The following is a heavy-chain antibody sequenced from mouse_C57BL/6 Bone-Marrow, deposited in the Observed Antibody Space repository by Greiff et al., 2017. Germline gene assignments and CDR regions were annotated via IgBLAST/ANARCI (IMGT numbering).Heavy chain of an antibody. Sequence: EVMLVESGGGLVQPGGSLKLSCAASGFTFSDYYMYWVRQTPEKRLEWVAYISNGGGSTYYPDTVKGRFTISRDNAKNTLYLQMSRLKSEDTAMYYCARQIYYYAMDYWGQGTSVTVSS. J-gene: IGHJ4*01. CDR1: GFTFSDYY. CDR3: ARQIYYYAMDY. V-gene: IGHV5-12*01. CDR2: ISNGGGST.